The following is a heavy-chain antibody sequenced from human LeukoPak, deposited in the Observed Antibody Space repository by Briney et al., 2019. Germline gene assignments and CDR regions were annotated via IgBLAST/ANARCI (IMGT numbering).Heavy chain of an antibody. CDR1: GYTSTSYG. CDR3: ARGRPRIAVAGPYFDY. J-gene: IGHJ4*02. Sequence: ASVKVSCKASGYTSTSYGISWVRQAPGQGLEWMGWISAYIGNTNYAQKLQGRVTMTTDTSTSTAYMELRSLRSDDTAVYYCARGRPRIAVAGPYFDYWGQGTLVTVSS. V-gene: IGHV1-18*01. D-gene: IGHD6-19*01. CDR2: ISAYIGNT.